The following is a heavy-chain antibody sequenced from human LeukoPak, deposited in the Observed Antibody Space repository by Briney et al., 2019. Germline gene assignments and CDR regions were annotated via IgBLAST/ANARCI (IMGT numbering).Heavy chain of an antibody. Sequence: SETLSLTCAVSGGPISSSNWWSWVRQPPGKGLEWIGEIYHSGSTNYNPSLKSRVTISVDKSKNQFSLKLSSVTAADTAVYYCAREGEYYYGSGSYKQDDYYFDYWGQGTLVTVSS. V-gene: IGHV4-4*02. CDR3: AREGEYYYGSGSYKQDDYYFDY. CDR2: IYHSGST. CDR1: GGPISSSNW. J-gene: IGHJ4*02. D-gene: IGHD3-10*01.